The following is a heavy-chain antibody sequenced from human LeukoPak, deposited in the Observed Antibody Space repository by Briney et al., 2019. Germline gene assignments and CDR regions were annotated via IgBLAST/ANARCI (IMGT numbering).Heavy chain of an antibody. CDR2: INPSGGST. CDR3: ARDSYPAYYYDSSRGAFDI. D-gene: IGHD3-22*01. J-gene: IGHJ3*02. CDR1: GYTFTGYY. V-gene: IGHV1-46*01. Sequence: ASVKVSCKASGYTFTGYYMHWVRQAPGQGLEWMGIINPSGGSTSYAQKFQGRVTMTRDMSTSTVYMELSSLRSEDTAVYYCARDSYPAYYYDSSRGAFDIWGQGTMVTVSS.